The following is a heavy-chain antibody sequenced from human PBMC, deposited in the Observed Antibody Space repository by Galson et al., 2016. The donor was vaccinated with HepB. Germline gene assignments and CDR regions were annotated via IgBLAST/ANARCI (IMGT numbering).Heavy chain of an antibody. J-gene: IGHJ3*02. CDR2: IYPDDSDV. V-gene: IGHV5-51*01. CDR3: ASRTRWELGPSGAFDI. Sequence: QSGAEVKKPGESLKISCKGSGYSFPSFWLGWVRQMPGKGLEWMGIIYPDDSDVRYSPSFQGHVTLSVDKSITTASLHGVSLKASDTAMYYCASRTRWELGPSGAFDIWGQGTMVIVSS. D-gene: IGHD1-26*01. CDR1: GYSFPSFW.